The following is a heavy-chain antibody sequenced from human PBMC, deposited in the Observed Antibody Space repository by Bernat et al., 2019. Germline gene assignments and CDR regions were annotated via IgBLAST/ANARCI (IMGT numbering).Heavy chain of an antibody. Sequence: EVQLVESGGGLVKPGGSLRLSCAASGFTFSSYSMNWVRQAPGKGLDWVSSISSSSSYIYYADSVKGRFTISRDNAKNSLYLQMNSLRAEDTAVYYCARDTGYDLGYFDYWGQGTLVTVSS. CDR3: ARDTGYDLGYFDY. CDR1: GFTFSSYS. D-gene: IGHD5-12*01. CDR2: ISSSSSYI. V-gene: IGHV3-21*01. J-gene: IGHJ4*02.